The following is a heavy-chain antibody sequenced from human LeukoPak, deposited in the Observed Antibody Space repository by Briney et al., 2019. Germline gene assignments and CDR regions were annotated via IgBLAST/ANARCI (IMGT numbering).Heavy chain of an antibody. D-gene: IGHD5-12*01. CDR3: AKDGAWLRFDD. J-gene: IGHJ4*02. Sequence: GGSLRLSCAASGFTFSSYWMSWVRHAPGKGLAWVANIKQDGSEKYYVDSVKGRFTISRDNAKNSLYLQMNNLRAEDTAVYYCAKDGAWLRFDDWGQGILVTVSS. V-gene: IGHV3-7*03. CDR2: IKQDGSEK. CDR1: GFTFSSYW.